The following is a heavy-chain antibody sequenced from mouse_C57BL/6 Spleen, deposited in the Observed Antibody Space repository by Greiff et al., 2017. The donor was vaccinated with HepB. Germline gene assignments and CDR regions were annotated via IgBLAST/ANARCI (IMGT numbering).Heavy chain of an antibody. CDR2: IWSGGST. D-gene: IGHD1-1*01. CDR3: ARRHYYGSSGPYYYAMDY. CDR1: GFSLTSYG. Sequence: VQLQQSGPGLVQPSQSLSITCTVSGFSLTSYGVHWVRQSPGKGLEWLGVIWSGGSTDYNAAFISRLSISKDNSKSQVFFKMNSLQADDTAIYYCARRHYYGSSGPYYYAMDYWGQGTSVTVSS. J-gene: IGHJ4*01. V-gene: IGHV2-2*01.